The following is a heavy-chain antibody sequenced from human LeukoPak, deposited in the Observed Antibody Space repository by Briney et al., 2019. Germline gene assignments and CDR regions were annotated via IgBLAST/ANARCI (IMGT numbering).Heavy chain of an antibody. CDR3: ARDGDYGTGSYYRGCIDS. J-gene: IGHJ5*01. CDR2: IHPRRGDT. V-gene: IGHV1-2*02. D-gene: IGHD3-10*01. CDR1: GYTFTAFY. Sequence: SVTVTCKAAGYTFTAFYIHWVRQAPGQGLEWMGWIHPRRGDTNYAQKFQGRVTMTRDTSISTAYLDLSSLRSDDTAVYYCARDGDYGTGSYYRGCIDSWGHGNVVTVSS.